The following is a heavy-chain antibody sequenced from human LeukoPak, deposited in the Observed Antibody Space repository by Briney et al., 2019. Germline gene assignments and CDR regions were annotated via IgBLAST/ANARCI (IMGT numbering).Heavy chain of an antibody. D-gene: IGHD1-26*01. J-gene: IGHJ5*02. CDR1: GSSISSSNW. V-gene: IGHV4-4*02. CDR3: AAGATPYNWFDP. Sequence: SETLSLTCAVSGSSISSSNWWSWVRQPPGKGLEWIGEIYHSGSTNYNPSLKSRVTISVDTSKSQFSLKLSSVTAADTAVYYCAAGATPYNWFDPWGQGTLVTVSS. CDR2: IYHSGST.